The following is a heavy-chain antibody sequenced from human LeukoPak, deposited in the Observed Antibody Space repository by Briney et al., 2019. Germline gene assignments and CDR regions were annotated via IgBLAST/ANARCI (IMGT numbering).Heavy chain of an antibody. CDR1: GFTFSSYA. J-gene: IGHJ2*01. V-gene: IGHV3-30-3*01. CDR3: ARDTYRFFDL. Sequence: GGSLGLSCAASGFTFSSYAMHWVRQAPGKGLEWVAVISCDGSNKYYADSVKGRFTISRDNSKNTLYLQMNSLRAEDTAVYYCARDTYRFFDLWGRGTLVTVSS. CDR2: ISCDGSNK.